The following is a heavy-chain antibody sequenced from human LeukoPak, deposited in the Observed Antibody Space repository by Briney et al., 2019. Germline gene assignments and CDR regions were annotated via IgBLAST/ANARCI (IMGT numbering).Heavy chain of an antibody. Sequence: LSCXXSGXTFSSYAMSWVRQAPGKGLEWVSAISGSGGSTYYADSVKGRFTISRDNSKDTLYLQMNSLRAEDTAVYYCATRILLGWGQGTLVTVSS. CDR3: ATRILLG. J-gene: IGHJ4*02. CDR1: GXTFSSYA. D-gene: IGHD3-10*01. V-gene: IGHV3-23*01. CDR2: ISGSGGST.